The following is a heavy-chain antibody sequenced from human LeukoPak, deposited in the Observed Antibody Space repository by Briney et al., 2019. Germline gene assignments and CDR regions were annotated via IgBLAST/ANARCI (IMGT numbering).Heavy chain of an antibody. J-gene: IGHJ4*02. D-gene: IGHD2-15*01. Sequence: APVKACCKASVYTFAAYDVNSVGRAPGHGLEGMGWMNPNTDGTNHAQTLQGRVTMPRDTTINTAYMNLSSRRSDATTVYYCARGYIVVVVPANIYGWGQGTLVTVS. CDR1: VYTFAAYD. CDR2: MNPNTDGT. V-gene: IGHV1-2*02. CDR3: ARGYIVVVVPANIYG.